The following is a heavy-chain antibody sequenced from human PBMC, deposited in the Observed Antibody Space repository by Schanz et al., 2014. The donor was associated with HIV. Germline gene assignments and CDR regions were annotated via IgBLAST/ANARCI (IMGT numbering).Heavy chain of an antibody. D-gene: IGHD3-22*01. CDR3: ARVVVVVADGDWYFDL. CDR2: ISYDGSKK. CDR1: GFTFSTFG. Sequence: VQLVESGGGLVKPGGSLRLSCAASGFTFSTFGMHWVRQAPGKGLECVAVISYDGSKKYYADSVKGRFTISRDNSKNTLYLQMNNLRDEDTAVYYCARVVVVVADGDWYFDLWGRGTLVTVSS. J-gene: IGHJ2*01. V-gene: IGHV3-30*03.